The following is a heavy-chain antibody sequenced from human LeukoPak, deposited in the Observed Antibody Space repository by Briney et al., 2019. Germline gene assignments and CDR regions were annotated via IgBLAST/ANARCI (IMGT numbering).Heavy chain of an antibody. D-gene: IGHD2-15*01. CDR2: INTDGSSI. CDR1: GFTVSSNY. J-gene: IGHJ4*02. Sequence: GGSLRLSCAASGFTVSSNYMSWVRQAPGKGLEWVSRINTDGSSIGYADSVKGRFTISRDNAKNTLYLQMNSLRVEDTAVYYCVRGWSDYWGQGTLVTVSS. CDR3: VRGWSDY. V-gene: IGHV3-74*01.